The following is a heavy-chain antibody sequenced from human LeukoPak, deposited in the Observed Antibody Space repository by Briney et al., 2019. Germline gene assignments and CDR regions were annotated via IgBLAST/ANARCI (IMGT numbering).Heavy chain of an antibody. D-gene: IGHD5-18*01. Sequence: SGGSLRLSCAASGFTFDDYGMSWVRQAPGKGLEWVSGINWNGGSTGYADSVKGRFTISRDNAKNSLYLQMNSLRAEDTAVYYCATSGYSYGLYYWGQGTLVTVSS. CDR2: INWNGGST. CDR3: ATSGYSYGLYY. CDR1: GFTFDDYG. V-gene: IGHV3-20*04. J-gene: IGHJ4*02.